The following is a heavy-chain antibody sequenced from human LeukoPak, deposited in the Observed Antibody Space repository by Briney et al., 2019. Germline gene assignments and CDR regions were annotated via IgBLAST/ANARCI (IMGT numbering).Heavy chain of an antibody. CDR2: IYYSGST. D-gene: IGHD6-13*01. CDR1: GGSISSSSYY. CDR3: RAWQLVVYLNWFDP. J-gene: IGHJ5*02. V-gene: IGHV4-39*07. Sequence: PSETLSLTCTVSGGSISSSSYYWGWIRQPPGKGLEWIGSIYYSGSTYYNPSLKSRVTISVDTSKNQFSLKLSSVTAADTAVYYCRAWQLVVYLNWFDPWGQGTLVTVSS.